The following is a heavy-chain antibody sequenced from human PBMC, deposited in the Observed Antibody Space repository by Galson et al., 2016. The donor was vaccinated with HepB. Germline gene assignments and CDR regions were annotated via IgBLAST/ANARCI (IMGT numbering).Heavy chain of an antibody. CDR2: ISAYNGNT. Sequence: SVKVSCKASGYTFTSYGISWVRQAPGQGLEWMGWISAYNGNTNYAQKLQGRVTMTTDTSTSTAYMELRSLRCDDTAVYYCAREGHSSSWYTSNWFDPWGQGTLVTVSS. V-gene: IGHV1-18*01. CDR1: GYTFTSYG. D-gene: IGHD6-13*01. CDR3: AREGHSSSWYTSNWFDP. J-gene: IGHJ5*02.